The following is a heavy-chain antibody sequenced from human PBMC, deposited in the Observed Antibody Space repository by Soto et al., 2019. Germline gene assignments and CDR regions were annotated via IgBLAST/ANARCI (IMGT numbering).Heavy chain of an antibody. Sequence: MQLVESGGGVVQPGGSLTLSCVASGFAFNNDGMVWARQAPGKGLEWVSGISGTGGTTYSATSVKGRFTISRDNSKTTLYLQMNSLRAEDTAIYYCAKYPEYSVYDATYFDSWGQGTLVTVSS. J-gene: IGHJ4*02. CDR1: GFAFNNDG. CDR3: AKYPEYSVYDATYFDS. D-gene: IGHD5-12*01. V-gene: IGHV3-23*04. CDR2: ISGTGGTT.